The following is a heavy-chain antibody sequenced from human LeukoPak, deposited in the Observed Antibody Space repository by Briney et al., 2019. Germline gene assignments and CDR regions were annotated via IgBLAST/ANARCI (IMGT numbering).Heavy chain of an antibody. D-gene: IGHD6-6*01. CDR1: GGSFSGYY. CDR3: ARGLAARGWFDP. Sequence: SSETLSLTCAVYGGSFSGYYWSWIRQPPGKGLEWIGEINHSGSTNYNPSLKSRVTISVDTSKNQFSLKLSSVTAADTAVYYCARGLAARGWFDPWGQGTLVTVPS. J-gene: IGHJ5*02. CDR2: INHSGST. V-gene: IGHV4-34*01.